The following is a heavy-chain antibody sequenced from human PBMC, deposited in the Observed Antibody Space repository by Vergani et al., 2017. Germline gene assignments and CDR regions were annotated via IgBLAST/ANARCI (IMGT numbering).Heavy chain of an antibody. CDR2: TRYDGIVE. V-gene: IGHV3-30*02. CDR3: ATAGAAYCRGASCYDFFEY. CDR1: GFTFTNYG. J-gene: IGHJ4*02. D-gene: IGHD2-15*01. Sequence: QVHLVESGGGVVQPGGSLRLSCAASGFTFTNYGMHWVRQAPGTGLEWVAFTRYDGIVEYYGDSVRGRFTISRDNSKNTLYLQMNRLRPEDTAVYYCATAGAAYCRGASCYDFFEYWGQGTLVTVAS.